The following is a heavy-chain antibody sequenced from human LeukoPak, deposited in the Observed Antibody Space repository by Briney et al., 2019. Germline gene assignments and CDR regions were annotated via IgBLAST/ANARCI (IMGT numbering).Heavy chain of an antibody. CDR2: ISYDGSNK. D-gene: IGHD2-15*01. CDR1: GFTFSSYA. V-gene: IGHV3-30-3*01. Sequence: PGRSLRLSCAASGFTFSSYAMHWARQAPGKGLEWVAVISYDGSNKDYADSVKGRFTIARDNSKNTLYLQMNSLRAEDTAVYFCARDGRCGGGGCYASGWFDPWGQGTLVTVSS. J-gene: IGHJ5*02. CDR3: ARDGRCGGGGCYASGWFDP.